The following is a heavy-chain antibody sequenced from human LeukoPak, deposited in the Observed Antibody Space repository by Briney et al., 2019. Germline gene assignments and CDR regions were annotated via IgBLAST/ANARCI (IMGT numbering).Heavy chain of an antibody. Sequence: GGALRLSCAASGFARSTYVMSWVRPAPRKGLEWLSLILHNGDSTYYADSVKGRFTISRDNSKNTLYLQMNSLRAEDTAVYYCARLSSFAFDIWGQGTMVTSLQ. CDR1: GFARSTYV. J-gene: IGHJ3*02. D-gene: IGHD3-16*02. CDR2: ILHNGDST. V-gene: IGHV3-23*01. CDR3: ARLSSFAFDI.